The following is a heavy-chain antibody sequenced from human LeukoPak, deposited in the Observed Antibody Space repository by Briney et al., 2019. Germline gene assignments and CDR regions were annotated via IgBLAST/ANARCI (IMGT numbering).Heavy chain of an antibody. CDR2: ISSSSSYI. Sequence: GGSLRLSCAASGFTFSSYSMNWVRQAPGKGLEWVSSISSSSSYIYYADSVKGRFTISRDNAKNSLYLQMNSLRAEDTAVCYCASPIAVAGTDHWGQGTLVTVSS. V-gene: IGHV3-21*01. D-gene: IGHD6-19*01. CDR1: GFTFSSYS. CDR3: ASPIAVAGTDH. J-gene: IGHJ4*02.